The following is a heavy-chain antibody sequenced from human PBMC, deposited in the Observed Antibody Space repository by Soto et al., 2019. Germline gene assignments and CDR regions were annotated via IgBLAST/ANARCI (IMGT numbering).Heavy chain of an antibody. Sequence: GGSLRLSCAASGFTFNSYAMHWVRQAPGKGLEWVAVISYDGNKKYYADSVKGQVTISADKSISTAYLQWSSLKASDTAMYYCARQNYDSSGYSNHFDYWGQGTLVTVSS. J-gene: IGHJ4*02. V-gene: IGHV3-30-3*01. CDR1: GFTFNSYA. CDR2: ISYDGNKK. CDR3: ARQNYDSSGYSNHFDY. D-gene: IGHD3-22*01.